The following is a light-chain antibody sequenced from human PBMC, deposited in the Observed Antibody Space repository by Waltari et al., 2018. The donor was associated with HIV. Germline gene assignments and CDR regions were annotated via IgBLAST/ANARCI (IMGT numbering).Light chain of an antibody. CDR3: SSYAGSRGL. J-gene: IGLJ2*01. CDR2: EVS. Sequence: QSALTQPPPASGSPGQSVTISCTGTRRDVGGYNYVSWYQQHPGKAPKLMIYEVSKRPSGVSYRFSGSKSGNTASLTVSGLQAEDEADYYCSSYAGSRGLFGGGTKLTVL. V-gene: IGLV2-8*01. CDR1: RRDVGGYNY.